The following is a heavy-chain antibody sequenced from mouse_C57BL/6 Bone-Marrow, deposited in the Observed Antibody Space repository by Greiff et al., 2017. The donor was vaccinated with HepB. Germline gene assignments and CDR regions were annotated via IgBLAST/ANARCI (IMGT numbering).Heavy chain of an antibody. CDR3: ARGGVAPAMDY. V-gene: IGHV1-26*01. Sequence: VQLQQSGPELVKPGASVKISCKASGYTFTDYYMNWVKQSHGKSLEWIGDINPNNGGTSYNQKFKVKATLTVDKSSSTAYMELRSLTSEDSAVYYCARGGVAPAMDYWGQGTSVTVSS. D-gene: IGHD1-1*02. CDR1: GYTFTDYY. CDR2: INPNNGGT. J-gene: IGHJ4*01.